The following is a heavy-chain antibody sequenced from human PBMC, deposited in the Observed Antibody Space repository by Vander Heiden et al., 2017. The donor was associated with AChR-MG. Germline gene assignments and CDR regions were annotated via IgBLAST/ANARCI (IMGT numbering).Heavy chain of an antibody. D-gene: IGHD4-17*01. CDR2: ISDDGSSK. V-gene: IGHV3-30-3*01. J-gene: IGHJ4*02. CDR1: GFAFRTFA. Sequence: QVQLVESGGGVVQPGKSLRLPCITSGFAFRTFAVHWVRQAPGKGLEWVAVISDDGSSKYYADSVKGRCTISRDNSKKAVDLQMNSLRAEDSAVYYCARDRLTATTSFDYWGQGTLVTVSS. CDR3: ARDRLTATTSFDY.